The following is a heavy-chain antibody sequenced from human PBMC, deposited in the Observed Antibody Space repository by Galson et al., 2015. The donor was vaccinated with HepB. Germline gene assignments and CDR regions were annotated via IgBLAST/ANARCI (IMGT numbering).Heavy chain of an antibody. D-gene: IGHD6-13*01. V-gene: IGHV6-1*01. CDR3: ARLDPGGDSWLLNYFDY. CDR2: TYYRSKWYF. J-gene: IGHJ4*02. Sequence: CAISGDSVSSKSAIWNWIRQSPSRGLEWLGRTYYRSKWYFHYADSVRGRITINPDTSKNQFSLQLNSVTPEDTARYYCARLDPGGDSWLLNYFDYWGQGTLVTVSP. CDR1: GDSVSSKSAI.